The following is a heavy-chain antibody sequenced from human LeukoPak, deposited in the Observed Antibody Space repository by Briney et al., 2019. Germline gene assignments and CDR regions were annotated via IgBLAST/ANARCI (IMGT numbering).Heavy chain of an antibody. Sequence: SETLSLTCTVSGGSISSGGYYWSWIRQHPGKGLEWIGYIYYSGSTYYNPSLKSRVTISVDTSKNQFSLKLSSVTAADTAVYYCARDHSEPGVFFDSWGQGTLVTVSS. J-gene: IGHJ4*02. V-gene: IGHV4-31*03. CDR2: IYYSGST. D-gene: IGHD1-14*01. CDR3: ARDHSEPGVFFDS. CDR1: GGSISSGGYY.